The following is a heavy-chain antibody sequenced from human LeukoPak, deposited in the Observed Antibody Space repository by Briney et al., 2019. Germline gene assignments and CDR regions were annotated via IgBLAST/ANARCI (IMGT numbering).Heavy chain of an antibody. CDR1: GFSLRSHE. Sequence: PGGSLRLSCAASGFSLRSHEMNWVCQAPGKGLEWISYISSGGDYIYYADSVKGRFTISRDNAKNSLYLQMNSLRAEDTAVYYCARGYFDWLLSSSYWYFDLWGRGTLVTVSS. V-gene: IGHV3-48*03. CDR3: ARGYFDWLLSSSYWYFDL. D-gene: IGHD3-9*01. CDR2: ISSGGDYI. J-gene: IGHJ2*01.